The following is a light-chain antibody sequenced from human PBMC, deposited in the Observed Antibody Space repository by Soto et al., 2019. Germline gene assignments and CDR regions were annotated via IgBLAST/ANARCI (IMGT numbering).Light chain of an antibody. CDR3: QSYDSSLSGNYV. J-gene: IGLJ1*01. CDR1: TSDIGAGFD. CDR2: GNT. V-gene: IGLV1-40*01. Sequence: QSALTQPPSVSGAPGQRVTISCTGSTSDIGAGFDVHWYQQLPGKAPKLLIYGNTNRPSGVPDRFSGSKSGTSASLAITGLQAEDEADYYCQSYDSSLSGNYVFGTGTKVTAL.